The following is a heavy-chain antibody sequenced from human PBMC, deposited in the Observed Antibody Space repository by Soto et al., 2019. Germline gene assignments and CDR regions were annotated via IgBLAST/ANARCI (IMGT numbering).Heavy chain of an antibody. Sequence: QVQLQGSGPGLVKPSEPLSLPCFVSGASITPYYWPWIRQPPGKGLGWLGSILYTGYTNYSPSLKSRVTMSVDTSKNHFSLRLTSVTAADTAVYYCARATFGPYDTSGYYDYWGQGTLVTVSS. J-gene: IGHJ4*02. CDR1: GASITPYY. CDR3: ARATFGPYDTSGYYDY. CDR2: ILYTGYT. D-gene: IGHD3-22*01. V-gene: IGHV4-59*01.